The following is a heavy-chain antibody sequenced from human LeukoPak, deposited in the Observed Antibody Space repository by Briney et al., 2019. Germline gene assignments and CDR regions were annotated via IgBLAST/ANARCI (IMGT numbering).Heavy chain of an antibody. Sequence: SETLSLTCAVSGASISSSHWWSWVRQPPRKGLEWIGEIYHGGSTNCNPSLKGRVTISVDRSNNQFSLRLTSVTAADTAVYYCARGEEHGSGTVHFDYWGQGTLVTVSS. J-gene: IGHJ4*02. CDR3: ARGEEHGSGTVHFDY. D-gene: IGHD3-10*01. V-gene: IGHV4-4*02. CDR2: IYHGGST. CDR1: GASISSSHW.